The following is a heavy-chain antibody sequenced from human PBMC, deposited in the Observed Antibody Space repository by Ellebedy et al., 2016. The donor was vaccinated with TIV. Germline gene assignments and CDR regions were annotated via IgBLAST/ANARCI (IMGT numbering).Heavy chain of an antibody. CDR1: GFGFSSYW. CDR2: IKPDGSET. V-gene: IGHV3-7*03. Sequence: GESLKISCAASGFGFSSYWMRWVRHLPGKGLEWVANIKPDGSETKYVDSVKGRFTISRDNANNTLYLQMTSLRAEDTAVYFCAKDYRWGQGILVTVSS. D-gene: IGHD3-16*02. CDR3: AKDYR. J-gene: IGHJ4*02.